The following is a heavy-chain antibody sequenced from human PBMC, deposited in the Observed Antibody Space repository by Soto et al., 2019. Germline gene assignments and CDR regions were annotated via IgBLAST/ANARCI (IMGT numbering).Heavy chain of an antibody. V-gene: IGHV3-48*02. Sequence: PGGSLRLSCAASGFTFSSYTMNWVRQAPGEGLEWVSYISGSSSTMYYADSVKGRFTISRDNAKNSLYLHMNSLRDEDTAVYYCARVKSRDDNILTGYYDYWGQGTLVTVS. D-gene: IGHD3-9*01. J-gene: IGHJ4*02. CDR1: GFTFSSYT. CDR3: ARVKSRDDNILTGYYDY. CDR2: ISGSSSTM.